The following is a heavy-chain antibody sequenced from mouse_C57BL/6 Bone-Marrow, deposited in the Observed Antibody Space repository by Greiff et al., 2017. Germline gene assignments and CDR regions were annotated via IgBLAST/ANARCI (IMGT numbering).Heavy chain of an antibody. CDR3: TRSAYDYDGGRFAY. V-gene: IGHV1-5*01. CDR2: IYPGNSDT. Sequence: VQLKQSGTVLARPGASVKMSCKTSGYTFTSYWLHWVKQRPGQGLEWIGAIYPGNSDTSYNQKFKGKAKLTAVTSASTAYMELNSLTNEDSAVYYCTRSAYDYDGGRFAYWGQGTLVTVSA. J-gene: IGHJ3*01. CDR1: GYTFTSYW. D-gene: IGHD2-4*01.